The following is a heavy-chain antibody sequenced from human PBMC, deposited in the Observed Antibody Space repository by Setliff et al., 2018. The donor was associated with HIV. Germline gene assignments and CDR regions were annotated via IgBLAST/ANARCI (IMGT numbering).Heavy chain of an antibody. V-gene: IGHV4-39*07. J-gene: IGHJ4*02. D-gene: IGHD5-18*01. CDR1: GGSISSSSYY. Sequence: PSETLSLTCTVSGGSISSSSYYWGWVRQPPGKWLEWIGRMYYSGSTYYTPSLKSRITISLDTSKNQFYLRRRSVTAADTAVYYCARVFVDTAVLRVLEYYFDSWGRGTLVTVSS. CDR3: ARVFVDTAVLRVLEYYFDS. CDR2: MYYSGST.